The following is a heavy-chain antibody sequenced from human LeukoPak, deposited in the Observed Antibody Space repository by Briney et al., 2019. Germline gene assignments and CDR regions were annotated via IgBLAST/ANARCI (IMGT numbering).Heavy chain of an antibody. V-gene: IGHV1-18*01. CDR2: ISAYNGNT. J-gene: IGHJ4*02. CDR1: GYTFTSYG. CDR3: VRLLAEGNY. D-gene: IGHD2-15*01. Sequence: ASVKVSCKASGYTFTSYGISWVRQAPGQGLEWMGWISAYNGNTNYPQKFQGRVTMTRDTSISTAYMEVNRLRYDDTAVYYCVRLLAEGNYWGQGTLVTVSS.